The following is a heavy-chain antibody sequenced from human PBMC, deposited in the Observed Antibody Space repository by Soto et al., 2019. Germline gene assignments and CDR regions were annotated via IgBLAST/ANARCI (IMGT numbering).Heavy chain of an antibody. CDR2: ILPSGST. CDR1: GGSITNSNW. Sequence: QVKLEESGPGLVKPSGTLSLRCAVSGGSITNSNWWNWVRQTPEKGLEWIGQILPSGSTNYNPSLATRVTMSLDTSKNQFSLILTSVTAADTALYFCARSDYGDSNSQYFDYWGQGTLVTVSS. CDR3: ARSDYGDSNSQYFDY. J-gene: IGHJ4*02. D-gene: IGHD4-17*01. V-gene: IGHV4-4*02.